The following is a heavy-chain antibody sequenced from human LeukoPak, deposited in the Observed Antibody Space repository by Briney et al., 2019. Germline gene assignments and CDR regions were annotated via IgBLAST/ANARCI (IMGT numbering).Heavy chain of an antibody. CDR1: GDTFTTYA. CDR3: ARGIGVAVDY. Sequence: SVKVSCKASGDTFTTYAIIWVRQAPGQGLEWMGGIIPMFDTPNYAQRLQGRVTITADESTSTAYMELSSLRSEDTAVYYCARGIGVAVDYWGQGTLVTVSS. D-gene: IGHD6-19*01. CDR2: IIPMFDTP. V-gene: IGHV1-69*13. J-gene: IGHJ4*02.